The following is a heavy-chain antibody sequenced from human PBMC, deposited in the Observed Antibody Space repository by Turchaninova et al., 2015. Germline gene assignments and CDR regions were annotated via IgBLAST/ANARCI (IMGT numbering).Heavy chain of an antibody. Sequence: QVQLVQSGAVVQKPGSSVGVSGQASGGTYSNYGINGVRQAPGQGLEWIGGILPIFGTANYAQKIQARVTITADTSTSTAYMELSSLTSEDTAVYFCARGGTSLYYSYMDVWGKGTTVTVS. CDR1: GGTYSNYG. CDR3: ARGGTSLYYSYMDV. V-gene: IGHV1-69*06. CDR2: ILPIFGTA. D-gene: IGHD2-2*01. J-gene: IGHJ6*03.